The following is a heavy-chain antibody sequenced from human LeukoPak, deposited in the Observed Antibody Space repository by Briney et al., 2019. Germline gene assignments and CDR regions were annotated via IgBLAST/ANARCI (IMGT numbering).Heavy chain of an antibody. D-gene: IGHD1-26*01. V-gene: IGHV4-59*01. CDR2: IYNSGST. CDR1: GGSISSDY. CDR3: TRSGSYHNWFDP. J-gene: IGHJ5*02. Sequence: PSETLSLTCTFSGGSISSDYWNWIRQPPGKGLEWIGYIYNSGSTTYNPSLKSRVTISVDTSKSQFSLKLSSVTAADTAVYYCTRSGSYHNWFDPWGQGTLVTVSS.